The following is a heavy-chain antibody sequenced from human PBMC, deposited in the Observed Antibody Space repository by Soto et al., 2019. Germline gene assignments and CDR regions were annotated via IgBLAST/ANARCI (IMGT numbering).Heavy chain of an antibody. V-gene: IGHV4-59*01. Sequence: SETLSLTCAVYGGSFSDYYWTWIRQAPGKGLEWIGFIYHSGNTNYNPSLKSRVTMSIDTSKSQFSLKLNSVTAADTAVYYCARDQGIASSGPFDYWGPGTLVTVS. CDR3: ARDQGIASSGPFDY. CDR2: IYHSGNT. D-gene: IGHD6-13*01. CDR1: GGSFSDYY. J-gene: IGHJ4*02.